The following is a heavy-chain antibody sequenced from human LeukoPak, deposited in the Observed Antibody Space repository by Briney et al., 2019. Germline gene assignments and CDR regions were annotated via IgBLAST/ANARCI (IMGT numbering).Heavy chain of an antibody. V-gene: IGHV3-30*03. Sequence: GGSLRLSCAASGFTFSSYGMHWVRQTPGKGLEWVAVISYHGSNKYYADSVKGRFTISRDNSKNTLYLQMNSLRAEDTAVYYCARDTQYGYYGMDVWGQGTTVTVSS. J-gene: IGHJ6*02. CDR2: ISYHGSNK. CDR1: GFTFSSYG. CDR3: ARDTQYGYYGMDV. D-gene: IGHD2-2*01.